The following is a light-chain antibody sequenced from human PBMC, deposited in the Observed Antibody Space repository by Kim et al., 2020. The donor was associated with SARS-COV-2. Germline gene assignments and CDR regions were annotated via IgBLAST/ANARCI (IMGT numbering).Light chain of an antibody. V-gene: IGLV3-9*02. CDR1: NLEDKG. CDR2: RDY. CDR3: QVWDISTVV. Sequence: SYELTQPLSISVAPGQTAKITCEGDNLEDKGVHWYQQEPGQAPVLVVSRDYKRAYGIPERFSASTSGNTATLTISGVQAGDEADYYCQVWDISTVVFGGGTKVTVL. J-gene: IGLJ2*01.